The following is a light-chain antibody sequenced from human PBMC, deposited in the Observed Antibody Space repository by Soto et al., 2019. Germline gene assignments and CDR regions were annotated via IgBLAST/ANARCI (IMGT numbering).Light chain of an antibody. CDR1: QSVSSSY. V-gene: IGKV3-20*01. J-gene: IGKJ3*01. CDR3: QQYGSSPFT. Sequence: EIVLTQSPGTLSLSPGERATLSCRASQSVSSSYLAWYQQKPGQAPRLLIYGASSRATGIPDRFSGSGSGTDFTFTISRLEPEDFAMYYCQQYGSSPFTFGPGTKVDIK. CDR2: GAS.